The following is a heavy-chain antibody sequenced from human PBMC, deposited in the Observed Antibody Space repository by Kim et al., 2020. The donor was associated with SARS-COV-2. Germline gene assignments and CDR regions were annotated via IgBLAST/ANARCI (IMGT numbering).Heavy chain of an antibody. CDR2: INAANGYT. J-gene: IGHJ5*02. V-gene: IGHV1-3*01. Sequence: ASVKVSCKASGYTFANFTIHWVRQAPGQRLEWMGWINAANGYTKYSQKFQGRVTITRDTSASTAYMELDSLKSEDTAVYYCARERLGDGDYVPFDPWGQGTLVTVSS. CDR1: GYTFANFT. D-gene: IGHD4-17*01. CDR3: ARERLGDGDYVPFDP.